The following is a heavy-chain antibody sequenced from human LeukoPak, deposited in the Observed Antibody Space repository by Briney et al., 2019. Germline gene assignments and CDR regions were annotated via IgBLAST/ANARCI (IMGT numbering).Heavy chain of an antibody. J-gene: IGHJ3*02. CDR1: GGTFSSYA. CDR2: IIPIFGTA. D-gene: IGHD6-19*01. Sequence: SVKVSCKASGGTFSSYAISWVRQAPGQGLEWMGGIIPIFGTANYAQKFQGRVTITADESTSTAYMELSSLRSEDTAVYYCARDSGQWLVLASTHDAFDIWGQGAMVTVSS. CDR3: ARDSGQWLVLASTHDAFDI. V-gene: IGHV1-69*13.